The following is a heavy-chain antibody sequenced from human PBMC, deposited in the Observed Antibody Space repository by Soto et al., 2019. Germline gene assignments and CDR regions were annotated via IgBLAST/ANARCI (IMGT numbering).Heavy chain of an antibody. CDR2: ISYDGSNK. CDR3: AKKGERTITILGAHFDY. V-gene: IGHV3-30*18. J-gene: IGHJ4*02. D-gene: IGHD3-3*01. CDR1: GFTFSSYG. Sequence: PGGSLRLSCAASGFTFSSYGMHWVRQAPGKGLEWVAVISYDGSNKYYADSVKGRFTISRDNSKNTLYLQMNSLRAEDTAVYYCAKKGERTITILGAHFDYWGQGTLVTVSS.